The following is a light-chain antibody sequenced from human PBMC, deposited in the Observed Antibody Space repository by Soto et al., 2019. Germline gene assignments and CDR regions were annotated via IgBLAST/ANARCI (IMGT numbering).Light chain of an antibody. J-gene: IGKJ1*01. CDR1: QDIKNY. V-gene: IGKV1-16*01. CDR3: QQYESYWT. CDR2: AAS. Sequence: DIQMTQSPSSLSASVGDRVTITCRASQDIKNYVAWFQKKAGKAPKSLIYAASHLQSGVPSRFSGSGSGTEFTLTISSLQPDDFATYYCQQYESYWTFGQGTKVDIK.